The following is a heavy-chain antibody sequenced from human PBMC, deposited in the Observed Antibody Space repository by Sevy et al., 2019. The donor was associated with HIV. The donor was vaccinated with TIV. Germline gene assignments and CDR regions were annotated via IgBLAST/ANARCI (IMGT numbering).Heavy chain of an antibody. J-gene: IGHJ4*02. CDR2: INEDSANT. V-gene: IGHV3-23*01. CDR3: AKDVGGYQLYEF. Sequence: GGSLRLSCAASGFTFKIYPMAWVRQVPGKGLEWVSTINEDSANTHYPASVEGRFTISRDNAKNILYLQMKGLTVEDTAIYYCAKDVGGYQLYEFWGQGTQVTVSS. D-gene: IGHD6-25*01. CDR1: GFTFKIYP.